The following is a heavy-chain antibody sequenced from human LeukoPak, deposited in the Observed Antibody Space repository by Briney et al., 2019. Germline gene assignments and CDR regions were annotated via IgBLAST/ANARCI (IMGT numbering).Heavy chain of an antibody. Sequence: SETLSLTCAVYGGSFSGYYWSWIRQSPGKGLEWIGDVNYSGGTKYNPSLKSRVTILGDTSKNQFSLKLNSVTAADTAVYYCARLGPGGHGEFDYWGQGTLVTVSS. CDR1: GGSFSGYY. CDR3: ARLGPGGHGEFDY. J-gene: IGHJ4*02. V-gene: IGHV4-34*01. D-gene: IGHD3-10*01. CDR2: VNYSGGT.